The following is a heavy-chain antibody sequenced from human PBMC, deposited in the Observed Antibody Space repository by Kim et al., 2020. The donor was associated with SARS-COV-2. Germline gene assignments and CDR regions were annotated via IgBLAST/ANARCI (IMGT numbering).Heavy chain of an antibody. CDR2: IIPILGIA. D-gene: IGHD6-13*01. J-gene: IGHJ6*03. CDR1: GGTFSSYA. CDR3: ARQRYSSSWPQGSYYYYMDV. V-gene: IGHV1-69*04. Sequence: SVKVSCKASGGTFSSYAISWVRQAPGQGLEWMGRIIPILGIANYAQKFQGRVTITADKSTSTAYMELSSLRSEDTAVYYCARQRYSSSWPQGSYYYYMDVWGKGTTVTVSS.